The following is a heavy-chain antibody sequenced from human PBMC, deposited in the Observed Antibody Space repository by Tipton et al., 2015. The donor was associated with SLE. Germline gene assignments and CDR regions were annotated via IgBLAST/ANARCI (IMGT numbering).Heavy chain of an antibody. D-gene: IGHD3-22*01. CDR2: ISHSGNT. CDR3: ARHDYDDNGYYMHYFDY. CDR1: GYSISSGHY. Sequence: LRLSCTVSGYSISSGHYWGWIRQSPGKGLEWIGSISHSGNTYYNPSLQSRVSMSVDTSKNQVLVRLNSVTAADTAVHYCARHDYDDNGYYMHYFDYWGQGTLVTVSS. V-gene: IGHV4-38-2*02. J-gene: IGHJ4*02.